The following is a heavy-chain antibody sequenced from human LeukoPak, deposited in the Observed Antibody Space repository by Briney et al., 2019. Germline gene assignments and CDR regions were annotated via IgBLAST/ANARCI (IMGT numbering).Heavy chain of an antibody. V-gene: IGHV3-7*01. Sequence: GGSLRLSCAASGFTFSSYWMSWVRQAPGKGLEWVANIKQDGSEKYYVDSVKGRFTISRDNAKNSLYLQMNSLRAEDTAVYYCARDRSDYYYYYMDVWGKGTTVTVSS. J-gene: IGHJ6*03. CDR3: ARDRSDYYYYYMDV. CDR1: GFTFSSYW. CDR2: IKQDGSEK.